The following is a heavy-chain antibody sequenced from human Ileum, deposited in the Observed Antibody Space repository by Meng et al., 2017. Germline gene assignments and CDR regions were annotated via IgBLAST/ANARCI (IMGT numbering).Heavy chain of an antibody. CDR3: ARSMIRGVVLDGMDV. D-gene: IGHD3-10*01. J-gene: IGHJ6*02. Sequence: GESLKISCAASGFSFSDYYMNWIRQAPGKGLEWISYVSNGVRSIYYADSVKGRFTISRDNAKNSVFLQLTGLRDEDTAVYYCARSMIRGVVLDGMDVWAQGTSATFPS. CDR1: GFSFSDYY. CDR2: VSNGVRSI. V-gene: IGHV3-11*04.